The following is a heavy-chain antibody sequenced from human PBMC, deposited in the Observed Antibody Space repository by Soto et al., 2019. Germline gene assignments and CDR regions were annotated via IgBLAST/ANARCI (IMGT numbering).Heavy chain of an antibody. CDR3: AKGALSSGWY. D-gene: IGHD6-19*01. V-gene: IGHV3-23*01. J-gene: IGHJ4*02. Sequence: PGGSLRLSCAASGFTFSSYAMSWVRQAPGKGLEWVSAISGSSGVTYYADSVKGRFTISGDNSKNTLYLQMNSLRAEDTAVYYCAKGALSSGWYWGQGTLVTVSS. CDR2: ISGSSGVT. CDR1: GFTFSSYA.